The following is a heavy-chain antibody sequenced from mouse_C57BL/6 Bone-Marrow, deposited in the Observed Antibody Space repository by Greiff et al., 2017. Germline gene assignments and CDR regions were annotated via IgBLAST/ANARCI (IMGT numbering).Heavy chain of an antibody. J-gene: IGHJ3*01. CDR1: GYTFTSYG. CDR2: IYPRSGNT. V-gene: IGHV1-81*01. CDR3: ARNFRFAY. Sequence: QVQLQQSGAELARPGASVKLSCKASGYTFTSYGISWVKQRTGQGLDWIGEIYPRSGNTYYNEKFKGKATLTADKSSSTAYMGLRILASEDSAVYFCARNFRFAYWGQGTLVTVSA.